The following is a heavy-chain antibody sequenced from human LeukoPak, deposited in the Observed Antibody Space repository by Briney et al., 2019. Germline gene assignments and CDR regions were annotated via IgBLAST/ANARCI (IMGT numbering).Heavy chain of an antibody. CDR1: GFTFSSYG. D-gene: IGHD3-16*02. CDR2: ISYDGSNK. Sequence: GGSLRLSCAASGFTFSSYGMHWVRQAPGKGLEWVAVISYDGSNKYYADSVKGRFTISRDNPKNTLYLQMNSLRAEDTAVYYCAKALDDYVWGSYRSDYWGQGTLVTVSS. J-gene: IGHJ4*02. CDR3: AKALDDYVWGSYRSDY. V-gene: IGHV3-30*18.